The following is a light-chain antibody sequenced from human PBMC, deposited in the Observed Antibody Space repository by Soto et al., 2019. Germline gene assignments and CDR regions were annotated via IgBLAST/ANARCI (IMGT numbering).Light chain of an antibody. CDR1: QSVNIN. CDR2: GAS. V-gene: IGKV3D-15*01. J-gene: IGKJ4*01. CDR3: QQYKDWPPLT. Sequence: EIVMTQSPVTLSASPGERVTLSCRAIQSVNINLAWYQQRPGQAPRVLIYGASNRASGIPDRFSGSGSGTDFTLTISSLEPDDFALYYCQQYKDWPPLTFGGGTRVEIK.